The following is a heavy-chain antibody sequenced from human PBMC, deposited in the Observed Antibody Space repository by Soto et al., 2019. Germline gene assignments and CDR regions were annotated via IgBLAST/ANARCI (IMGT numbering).Heavy chain of an antibody. V-gene: IGHV4-39*01. CDR3: MRDSGNYRTSN. J-gene: IGHJ4*02. CDR2: ISYSGTT. D-gene: IGHD1-26*01. Sequence: QLQLQESGPRLVRPSETLSLTCIVSGGSITNSGNYWGYIRQPPGQGLEWIASISYSGTTYFNPSLKSRVTISRDTSKNQFSLDLSSVTAADTAIYYCMRDSGNYRTSNWGQGILITVSS. CDR1: GGSITNSGNY.